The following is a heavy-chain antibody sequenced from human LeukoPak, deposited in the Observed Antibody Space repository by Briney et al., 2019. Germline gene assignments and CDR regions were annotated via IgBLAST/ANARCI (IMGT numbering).Heavy chain of an antibody. J-gene: IGHJ4*02. D-gene: IGHD4-17*01. CDR3: ARAPAGSATVTLKYFFDH. CDR1: GYTFTSYD. CDR2: MNPNSGNT. Sequence: GASVKVSCKASGYTFTSYDINWVRQATGQGLEWMGWMNPNSGNTGYAQKFHGRVTMTRNTSISTAYMELSSLRSEDTAVYYCARAPAGSATVTLKYFFDHWGPGTRSPCPQ. V-gene: IGHV1-8*01.